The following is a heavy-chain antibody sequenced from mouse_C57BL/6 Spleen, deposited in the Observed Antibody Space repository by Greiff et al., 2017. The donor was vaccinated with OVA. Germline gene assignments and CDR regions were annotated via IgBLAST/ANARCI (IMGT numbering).Heavy chain of an antibody. D-gene: IGHD1-1*01. V-gene: IGHV1-5*01. J-gene: IGHJ1*03. CDR2: IYPGNSDT. Sequence: EVKLQESGTVLARPGASVKMSCKTSGYTFTSYWMHWVKQRPGQGLEWIGAIYPGNSDTSYNPKFKGEAKQTAVTSASTAYMELSSLTNEDSAVYYCTRGPVVYWYFDVWGTGTTVTVSS. CDR3: TRGPVVYWYFDV. CDR1: GYTFTSYW.